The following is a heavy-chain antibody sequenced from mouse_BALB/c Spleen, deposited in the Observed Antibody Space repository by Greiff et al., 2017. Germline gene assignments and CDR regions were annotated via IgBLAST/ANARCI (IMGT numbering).Heavy chain of an antibody. D-gene: IGHD1-1*02. V-gene: IGHV14-4*02. Sequence: VQLQQSGAELVRSGASVKLSCTASGFNIKDYYMHWVKQRPEQGLEWIGWIDPENGDTEYAPKFQGKATMTADTSSNTAYLQLSSLTSEDTAVYYCNGYYGAIDYWGQGTSVTVSA. CDR3: NGYYGAIDY. CDR1: GFNIKDYY. CDR2: IDPENGDT. J-gene: IGHJ4*01.